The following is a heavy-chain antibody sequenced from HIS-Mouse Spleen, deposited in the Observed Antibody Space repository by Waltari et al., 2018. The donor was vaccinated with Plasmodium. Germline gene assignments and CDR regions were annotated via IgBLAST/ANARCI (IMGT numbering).Heavy chain of an antibody. D-gene: IGHD6-13*01. Sequence: EVQLVESGGGLVKPGGSLRLSCAASGFTFSSYSMNWVRQAPGKGLEWVSSISSSSSYIYYADSVKGRFTISGDNAKNSLYLQMNSLRAEDTAVYYCARDRSAAALLGYWGQGTLVTVSS. CDR1: GFTFSSYS. CDR3: ARDRSAAALLGY. V-gene: IGHV3-21*01. J-gene: IGHJ4*02. CDR2: ISSSSSYI.